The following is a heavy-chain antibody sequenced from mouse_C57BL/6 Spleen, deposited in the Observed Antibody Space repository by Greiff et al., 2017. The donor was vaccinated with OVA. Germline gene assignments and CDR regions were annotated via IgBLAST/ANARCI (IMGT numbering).Heavy chain of an antibody. D-gene: IGHD2-3*01. J-gene: IGHJ4*01. CDR1: GYTFTSYW. Sequence: VQLQQSGTVLARPGASVKMSCKPSGYTFTSYWMHWVKQRPGQGLEWLGAPYPGNSDTSYNQKFKGKAKLTAGTSASTAYMELSSLTNADSAVDYCTRTDGAYAMDYWGQGTSVTVSS. CDR2: PYPGNSDT. V-gene: IGHV1-5*01. CDR3: TRTDGAYAMDY.